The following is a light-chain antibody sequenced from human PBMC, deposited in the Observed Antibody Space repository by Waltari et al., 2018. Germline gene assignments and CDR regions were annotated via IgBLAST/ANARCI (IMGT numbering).Light chain of an antibody. CDR1: QSLLHSDGRTY. V-gene: IGKV2D-29*01. CDR2: EVS. J-gene: IGKJ2*01. Sequence: DVVMTQTPLSLSVTPGQPASISCKSSQSLLHSDGRTYWSWYVQKPGQPPQVLIYEVSSRLSGVPERFSGTGSGTDFTLKISRVEAEDVGVYYCMQNIQMHTFGPGTKLEIK. CDR3: MQNIQMHT.